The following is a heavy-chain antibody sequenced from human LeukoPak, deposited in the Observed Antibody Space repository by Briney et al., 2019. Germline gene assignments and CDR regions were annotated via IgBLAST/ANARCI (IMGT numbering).Heavy chain of an antibody. CDR1: GGSIRSGGFY. J-gene: IGHJ6*02. Sequence: PSETLSLTCTVSGGSIRSGGFYWSWIRQHPGKGLEWIGYIYYNGNTYYSPSLKSRVAISVDTSKNQFSLNLSSVTAADTAVYYCARRTGGCSGGSCKTVPQYYYGMDVWGQGTTVTVSS. V-gene: IGHV4-31*03. D-gene: IGHD2-15*01. CDR3: ARRTGGCSGGSCKTVPQYYYGMDV. CDR2: IYYNGNT.